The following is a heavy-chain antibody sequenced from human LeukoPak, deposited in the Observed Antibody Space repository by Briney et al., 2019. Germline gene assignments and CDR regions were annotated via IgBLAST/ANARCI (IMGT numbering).Heavy chain of an antibody. D-gene: IGHD6-19*01. J-gene: IGHJ4*02. V-gene: IGHV3-74*01. Sequence: HPGGSLRLSGAASGFTFITYWRHWVPQAPGKGLVCGSRINNDGSNTNYADSGKGRFTISRDNDKNTLYLPMNSLRAEDTAVYYCARPSVAGHYFDFWGQGTLVTVSS. CDR2: INNDGSNT. CDR1: GFTFITYW. CDR3: ARPSVAGHYFDF.